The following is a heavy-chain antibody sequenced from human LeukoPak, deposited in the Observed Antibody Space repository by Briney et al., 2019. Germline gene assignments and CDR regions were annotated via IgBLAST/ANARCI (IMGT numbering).Heavy chain of an antibody. CDR3: ARDLIGWSLDP. Sequence: PGGSLRLSCAASGFSLSSFEMNWVRQAPGKGLEWIAYIDNDGWATSYYADSVKGRFTITRDDAKSSLYLQMDSLTVEDTAVYYCARDLIGWSLDPWGQGTLVTVYS. CDR2: IDNDGWAT. J-gene: IGHJ5*02. CDR1: GFSLSSFE. V-gene: IGHV3-48*03. D-gene: IGHD2-2*03.